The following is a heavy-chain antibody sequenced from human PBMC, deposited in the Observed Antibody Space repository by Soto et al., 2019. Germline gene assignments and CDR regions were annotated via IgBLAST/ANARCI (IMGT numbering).Heavy chain of an antibody. Sequence: GGSLRLSCAASGFTFSSYSMNWVRQAPGKGLEWVSSISSSSSYIYYADSVKGRFTISSDNAKNSLYLQMNSLRAEDTAVYYCARDRVEMATIYDYWGQGTLVTVSS. J-gene: IGHJ4*02. CDR3: ARDRVEMATIYDY. V-gene: IGHV3-21*01. D-gene: IGHD5-12*01. CDR2: ISSSSSYI. CDR1: GFTFSSYS.